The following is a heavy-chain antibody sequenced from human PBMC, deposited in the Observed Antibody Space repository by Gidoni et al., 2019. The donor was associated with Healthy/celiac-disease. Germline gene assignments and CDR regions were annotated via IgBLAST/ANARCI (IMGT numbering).Heavy chain of an antibody. Sequence: EVQLLESGGGLVQPGGSLRLSCAASGFTFSSYAMSWVRQAPGKGLEWVTAISGSGGSTYYADSVKGRFTISRDNSKNTLYLQMNSLRAEDTDVYYCAKDLAVAGTGWFDHWGQGTLVTVSS. CDR1: GFTFSSYA. V-gene: IGHV3-23*01. J-gene: IGHJ5*02. CDR2: ISGSGGST. D-gene: IGHD6-19*01. CDR3: AKDLAVAGTGWFDH.